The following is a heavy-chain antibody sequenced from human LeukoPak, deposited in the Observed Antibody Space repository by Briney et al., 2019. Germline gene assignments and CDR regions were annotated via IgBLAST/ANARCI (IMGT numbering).Heavy chain of an antibody. Sequence: TGGSLRLSCVASRFTLSSFDMRWVRQVAGKVLEWVSSIGTIGDTFYPGCVKGRFTISRENAKTSLYLQMNSLRAGDTAVYYCARATVIGTVPVPGFLDVWGKGTTVTVSS. V-gene: IGHV3-13*01. CDR3: ARATVIGTVPVPGFLDV. CDR1: RFTLSSFD. CDR2: IGTIGDT. J-gene: IGHJ6*04. D-gene: IGHD6-19*01.